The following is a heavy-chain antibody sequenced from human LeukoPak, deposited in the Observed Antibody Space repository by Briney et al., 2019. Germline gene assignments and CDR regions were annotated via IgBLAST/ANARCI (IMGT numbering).Heavy chain of an antibody. CDR3: ARDMSSGWYSNFDY. CDR2: IFPSGGEI. V-gene: IGHV3-23*01. Sequence: GGSLRLSCAASGFTFSTFAMIWVRQPPGKGLEWVSSIFPSGGEIHYADSVRGRFTISRDNSKSTLSLQMNSLRAEDTAVYYCARDMSSGWYSNFDYWGQGTLVTVSS. J-gene: IGHJ4*02. D-gene: IGHD6-19*01. CDR1: GFTFSTFA.